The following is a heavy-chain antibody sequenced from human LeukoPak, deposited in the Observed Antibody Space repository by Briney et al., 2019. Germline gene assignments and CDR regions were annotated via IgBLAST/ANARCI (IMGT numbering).Heavy chain of an antibody. CDR3: ARRLTQYDCFDP. CDR1: GDSVSSNSVT. Sequence: SQTLPLTCAISGDSVSSNSVTWNWIRQSPSRGLEWLGRTYYRSTWYNDYAVSVRGRITVNPDTSKNQFSLHLNSVTPEDTTVYYCARRLTQYDCFDPWGQGILVTVSS. V-gene: IGHV6-1*01. CDR2: TYYRSTWYN. D-gene: IGHD2-2*01. J-gene: IGHJ5*02.